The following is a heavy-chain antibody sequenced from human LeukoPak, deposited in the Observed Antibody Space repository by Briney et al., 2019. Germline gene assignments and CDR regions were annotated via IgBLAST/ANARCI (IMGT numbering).Heavy chain of an antibody. Sequence: PSETLSLTCTVSGGSISSGDYYWSWIRQPPGKGLEWNRYIYYSGSTYYNPSLKSRVTISVDTSNNQFSLKLGSVTAADTAVYYCARAPLRYFDPGFDYWGQGTLVTVSS. V-gene: IGHV4-30-4*01. D-gene: IGHD3-9*01. J-gene: IGHJ4*02. CDR2: IYYSGST. CDR1: GGSISSGDYY. CDR3: ARAPLRYFDPGFDY.